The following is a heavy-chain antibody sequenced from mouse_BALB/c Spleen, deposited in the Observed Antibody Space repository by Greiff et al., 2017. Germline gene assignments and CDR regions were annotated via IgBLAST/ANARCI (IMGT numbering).Heavy chain of an antibody. V-gene: IGHV2-6-7*01. CDR3: ARGTTVVGYYFDY. CDR2: IWGDGST. CDR1: GFSLTGYG. Sequence: VQGVESGPGLVAPSQSLSITCTVSGFSLTGYGVNWVRQPPGKGLEWLGMIWGDGSTDYNSALKSRLSISKDNSKSQVFLKMNSLQTDDTARYYCARGTTVVGYYFDYWGQGTTLTVSS. D-gene: IGHD1-1*02. J-gene: IGHJ2*01.